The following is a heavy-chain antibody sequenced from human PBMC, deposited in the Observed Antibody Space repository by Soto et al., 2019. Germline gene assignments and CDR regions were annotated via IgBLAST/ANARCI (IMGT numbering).Heavy chain of an antibody. CDR1: GFTFSTYG. Sequence: QVLLVQSGAEVKKPGASVRVSCKASGFTFSTYGISWVRQAPGQGLEWMGRIFVTNGSTHYAQNYQVRLTVTTERSTSIAYMELRSLRSDDTAVYYCASQSFTMVRGIIGSPVDIWGQGTMITVSS. CDR2: IFVTNGST. V-gene: IGHV1-18*01. CDR3: ASQSFTMVRGIIGSPVDI. D-gene: IGHD3-10*01. J-gene: IGHJ3*02.